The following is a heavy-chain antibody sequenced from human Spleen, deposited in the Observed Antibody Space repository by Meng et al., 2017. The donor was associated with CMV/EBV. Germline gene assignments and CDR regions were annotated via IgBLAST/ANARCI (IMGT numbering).Heavy chain of an antibody. D-gene: IGHD2-15*01. CDR2: IYRDGTT. CDR1: GFIFSIYA. Sequence: GESLKISCAASGFIFSIYAMTWVRQAPGKGLEWVSTIYRDGTTYYADSVKGRFTVSRDHSKNALFLQMNSLRPEDTAMYYCARDREVYCSGGTWSDAFDVWGQGTMVTVSS. J-gene: IGHJ3*01. CDR3: ARDREVYCSGGTWSDAFDV. V-gene: IGHV3-23*01.